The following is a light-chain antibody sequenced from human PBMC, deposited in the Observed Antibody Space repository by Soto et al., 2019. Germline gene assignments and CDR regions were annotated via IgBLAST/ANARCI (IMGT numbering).Light chain of an antibody. V-gene: IGKV4-1*01. CDR2: WAS. Sequence: DIVMTQSPDSLAVSLGERATINCKSSQSVLYSPNNKNYLAWYQQKPGQPPKLLVYWASTRESGVPDRFSGSGSEKDFTLTINSLQAEDVAIYYCQQYIKAPQTFGQGTKVEIK. CDR3: QQYIKAPQT. J-gene: IGKJ1*01. CDR1: QSVLYSPNNKNY.